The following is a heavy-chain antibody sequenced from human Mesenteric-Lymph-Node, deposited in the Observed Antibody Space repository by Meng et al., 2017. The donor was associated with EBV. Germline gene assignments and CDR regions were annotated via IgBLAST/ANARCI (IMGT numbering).Heavy chain of an antibody. Sequence: QVQLGEAVAEVTEPGVSAKVSCKASGYTFISYLFHWVRQAHGQGLEWMGRINPHSGSTSYAQKFQGRVTLTRNTSISTAYMELSRLRSDDTAVYYCAKSGSGDYAYYELAYWGQGTLVTVSS. D-gene: IGHD4-17*01. J-gene: IGHJ4*02. CDR2: INPHSGST. CDR3: AKSGSGDYAYYELAY. CDR1: GYTFISYL. V-gene: IGHV1-2*06.